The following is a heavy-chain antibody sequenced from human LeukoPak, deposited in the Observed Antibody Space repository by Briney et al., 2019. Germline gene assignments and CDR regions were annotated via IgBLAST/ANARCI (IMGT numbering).Heavy chain of an antibody. V-gene: IGHV3-23*01. CDR2: ISGSGGST. CDR1: GFTFSSYA. CDR3: ARARRGRGYWYFDL. J-gene: IGHJ2*01. Sequence: GGSLRLSCAASGFTFSSYAMSWVRQAPGKGLEWVSAISGSGGSTYYADSVKGRFTISRDNAKNSLYLQMNSLRAEDTAVYYCARARRGRGYWYFDLWGRGTLVTVSS. D-gene: IGHD3-10*01.